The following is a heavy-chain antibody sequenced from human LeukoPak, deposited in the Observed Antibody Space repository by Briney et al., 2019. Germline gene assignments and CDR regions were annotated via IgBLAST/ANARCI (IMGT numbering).Heavy chain of an antibody. Sequence: SETLSLTCTVSGGSISSSSYYWGWIRQPPGKGLEWIGSFYYSGSTYYNPSLKSRVTISVDTSKNQFSLKLSSATAADTAVYYCARENLGAGTVLRKDYYYMDVWGKGTTVTVSS. CDR3: ARENLGAGTVLRKDYYYMDV. D-gene: IGHD1-1*01. CDR2: FYYSGST. V-gene: IGHV4-39*07. CDR1: GGSISSSSYY. J-gene: IGHJ6*03.